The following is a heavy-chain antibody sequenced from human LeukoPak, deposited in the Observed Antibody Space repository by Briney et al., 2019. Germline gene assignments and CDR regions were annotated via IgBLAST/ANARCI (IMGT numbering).Heavy chain of an antibody. J-gene: IGHJ4*02. V-gene: IGHV4-34*01. CDR3: ARGDVAARMRD. D-gene: IGHD6-6*01. Sequence: SETLSLTCAVYGGAFSGYYWTWIRQPPGKGLEWIGGINRGGSTNYNPSLKSRVTISGDTSKNQFSLRLSSGTAADTAVYYWARGDVAARMRDWGQGTLVTVSS. CDR2: INRGGST. CDR1: GGAFSGYY.